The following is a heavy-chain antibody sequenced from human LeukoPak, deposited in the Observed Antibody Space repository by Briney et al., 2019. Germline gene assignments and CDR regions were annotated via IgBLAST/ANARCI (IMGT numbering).Heavy chain of an antibody. V-gene: IGHV4-59*08. Sequence: SETLSLTCTVSGGSISSYYWSWIRQPPGKGLEWIGYIYYSGSTNYNPSLKGRVTISVDTSKNQFSLKLSSVTAADTAVYYCARHAREDYGIFDYWGQGTLVTVSS. D-gene: IGHD4-17*01. CDR3: ARHAREDYGIFDY. CDR1: GGSISSYY. J-gene: IGHJ4*02. CDR2: IYYSGST.